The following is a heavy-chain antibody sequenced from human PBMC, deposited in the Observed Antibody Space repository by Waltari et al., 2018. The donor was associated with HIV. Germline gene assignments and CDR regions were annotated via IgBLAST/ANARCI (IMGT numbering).Heavy chain of an antibody. CDR2: IIPTFVTA. Sequence: QVQLVQSGAEVKKPGSSVKVSCKASGGTFSSYAISWVRRAPGQGLGWRGGIIPTFVTANYAQKFQGGFTITADESTSTAYMGLSSRRSEDTAVNYGASHIAVAVGFDYWGQGTLVTVSS. CDR1: GGTFSSYA. D-gene: IGHD6-19*01. V-gene: IGHV1-69*01. CDR3: ASHIAVAVGFDY. J-gene: IGHJ4*02.